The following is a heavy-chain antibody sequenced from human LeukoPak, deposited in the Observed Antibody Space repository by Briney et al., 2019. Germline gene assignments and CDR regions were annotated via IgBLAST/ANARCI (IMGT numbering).Heavy chain of an antibody. D-gene: IGHD6-6*01. Sequence: SETLSLTCTVSGGSISSYYWSWIRQPPGKGLEWIGYIYYSGSTNYSPSLKSRVTISVDTSKNQFSLKLSSVTAADTAVYYCARGLSIATRWGPYNWFDPWGQGTLVTVSS. CDR3: ARGLSIATRWGPYNWFDP. CDR1: GGSISSYY. J-gene: IGHJ5*02. V-gene: IGHV4-59*01. CDR2: IYYSGST.